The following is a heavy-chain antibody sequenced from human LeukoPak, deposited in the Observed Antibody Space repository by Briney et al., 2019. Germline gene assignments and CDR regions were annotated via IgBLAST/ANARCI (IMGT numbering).Heavy chain of an antibody. CDR2: IKQDGSEK. Sequence: PGGSLRLSCAASGFTFSSYWMSWVRRAPGKGLEWVANIKQDGSEKYYVDSVKGRFTISRDNAKNSLYLQMNSLRAEDTAVYYCARGTRDYGDFFDYWGQGTLVTVSS. CDR3: ARGTRDYGDFFDY. D-gene: IGHD4-17*01. CDR1: GFTFSSYW. V-gene: IGHV3-7*03. J-gene: IGHJ4*02.